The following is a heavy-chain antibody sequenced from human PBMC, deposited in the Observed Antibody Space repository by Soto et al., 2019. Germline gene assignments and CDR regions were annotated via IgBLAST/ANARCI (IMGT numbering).Heavy chain of an antibody. V-gene: IGHV1-8*01. CDR3: ARGGSLRITIFGVVIGRRPFDY. J-gene: IGHJ4*02. Sequence: ASVKVSCKASGYTFTSYDINWVRQATGQGLEWMGWMNPNSGNTGYAQKFQGRVTMTRNTSISTAYMELSSLRSEDTAVYYCARGGSLRITIFGVVIGRRPFDYWGQGTLVTVSS. CDR2: MNPNSGNT. CDR1: GYTFTSYD. D-gene: IGHD3-3*01.